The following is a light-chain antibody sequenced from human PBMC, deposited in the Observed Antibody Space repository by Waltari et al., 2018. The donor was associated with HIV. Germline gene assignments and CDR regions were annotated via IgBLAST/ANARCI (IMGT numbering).Light chain of an antibody. J-gene: IGLJ2*01. V-gene: IGLV1-40*01. CDR1: TSNSVAGYD. CDR3: QSYDSSLSGVI. CDR2: GNT. Sequence: QSGLTHPPSVSGAPGQRVTISCTGNTSNSVAGYDVHWYQQLPGTAPKLLIYGNTNRPSGVPDRFSGSTSGTSASLAITGLQADDEADFYCQSYDSSLSGVIFGGGTKLTVL.